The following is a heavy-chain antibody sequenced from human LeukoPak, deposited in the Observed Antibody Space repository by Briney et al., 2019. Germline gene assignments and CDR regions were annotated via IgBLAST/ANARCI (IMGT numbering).Heavy chain of an antibody. CDR2: ISSSGSTI. CDR3: ARDSAATLDY. Sequence: GGPLRLSCAASGFTFSSYEMNWVRQAPGKGLEWVSYISSSGSTIYYADSVKGRYTISRDNAKNSLYLQMNSLRAEDTAVYYCARDSAATLDYWGQGTLVTVSS. D-gene: IGHD2-15*01. CDR1: GFTFSSYE. J-gene: IGHJ4*02. V-gene: IGHV3-48*03.